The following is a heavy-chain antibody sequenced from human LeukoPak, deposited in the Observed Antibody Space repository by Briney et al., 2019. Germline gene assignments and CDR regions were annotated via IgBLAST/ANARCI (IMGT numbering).Heavy chain of an antibody. V-gene: IGHV1-2*02. CDR1: GYTFTGYY. CDR2: INPNSGGT. J-gene: IGHJ4*02. D-gene: IGHD1-26*01. Sequence: ASVKVSCKASGYTFTGYYMHWVRQAPGQGLEWMGWINPNSGGTNYAQKFQGRVTMTRDTSISTAYMELSRLRSDDTAVYYCARDLSQGGATYFDYWGQGTLVTVSS. CDR3: ARDLSQGGATYFDY.